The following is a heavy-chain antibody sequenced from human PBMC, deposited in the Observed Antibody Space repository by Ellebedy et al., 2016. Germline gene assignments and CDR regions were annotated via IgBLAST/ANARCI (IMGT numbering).Heavy chain of an antibody. V-gene: IGHV3-66*01. CDR2: IYAGGTI. J-gene: IGHJ4*02. D-gene: IGHD1-14*01. CDR1: GFSVSSNY. Sequence: GGSLRLSCVISGFSVSSNYLSWVRQAPGKGLEWVSVIYAGGTIYYADSVKGRFTISRYNSKNTLYLQMNRLRGEDTALYYCARGNTIFGPEPLDYWGQGTLITVSS. CDR3: ARGNTIFGPEPLDY.